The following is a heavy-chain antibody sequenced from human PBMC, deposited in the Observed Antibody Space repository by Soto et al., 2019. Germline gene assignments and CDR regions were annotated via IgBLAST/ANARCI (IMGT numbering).Heavy chain of an antibody. CDR3: ARVGGSGWNFDS. CDR1: GDSISSYD. J-gene: IGHJ4*02. V-gene: IGHV4-59*01. D-gene: IGHD6-19*01. CDR2: LYYGRSA. Sequence: SETLSLTCAVSGDSISSYDCMWIRQPPGKGLESIGYLYYGRSANYSPSLRSRVTMSVDTSKNQFSLKLNSMTAADTAIYYCARVGGSGWNFDSWGQGILVTVSS.